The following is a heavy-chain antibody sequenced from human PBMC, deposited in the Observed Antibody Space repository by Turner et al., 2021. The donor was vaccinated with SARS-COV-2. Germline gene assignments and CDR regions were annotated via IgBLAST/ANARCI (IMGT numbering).Heavy chain of an antibody. J-gene: IGHJ4*02. CDR1: GFTSSFYD. CDR3: AREAGITMVRGVIIKPRIFDY. D-gene: IGHD3-10*01. V-gene: IGHV3-13*01. Sequence: EVQLVESGGGLVQPGGSLRLSCAAAGFTSSFYDMHWVRQATGKGLEWVSAIGTAGDTYYPGSVKGRFTISRENAKNSLYLQMNSLRAGDTAVYYCAREAGITMVRGVIIKPRIFDYWGQGTLVTVSS. CDR2: IGTAGDT.